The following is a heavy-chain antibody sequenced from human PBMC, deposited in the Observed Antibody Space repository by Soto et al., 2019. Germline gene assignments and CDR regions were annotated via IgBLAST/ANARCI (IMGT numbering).Heavy chain of an antibody. J-gene: IGHJ3*02. D-gene: IGHD2-15*01. CDR3: ARDSRIVVVVAATFDAFDI. CDR2: IIPIFGTA. CDR1: GGTFSSYA. V-gene: IGHV1-69*01. Sequence: QVQLVQSGAEVKKPGSSVKVSCKASGGTFSSYAISWVRQAPGQGLEWMGGIIPIFGTANYAQKFQGRVTITADESTSTAYMELSRLRSEDTAVYYCARDSRIVVVVAATFDAFDIWGQGTMVTVSS.